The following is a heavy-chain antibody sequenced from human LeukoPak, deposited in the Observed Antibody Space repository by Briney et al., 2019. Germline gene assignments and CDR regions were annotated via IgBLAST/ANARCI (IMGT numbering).Heavy chain of an antibody. CDR3: ARDGSDSSGSGYMDV. Sequence: GGSLRLSCAASGFTFSSYWMSWVRQAPGKGLEWVANIKQDGSEKYYVDSVKGRFTISRDNAKNSLYLQMNSLRAEDTAVYYCARDGSDSSGSGYMDVWGKGTTVTVSS. D-gene: IGHD3-22*01. J-gene: IGHJ6*03. CDR1: GFTFSSYW. V-gene: IGHV3-7*01. CDR2: IKQDGSEK.